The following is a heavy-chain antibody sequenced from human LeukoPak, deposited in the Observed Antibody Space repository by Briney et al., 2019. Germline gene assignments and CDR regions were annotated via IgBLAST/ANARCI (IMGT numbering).Heavy chain of an antibody. V-gene: IGHV4-4*09. CDR1: GGSISSYY. CDR2: IFSSGSA. D-gene: IGHD3-22*01. J-gene: IGHJ4*02. CDR3: ARRSSDSTGLWAFDY. Sequence: SETLSLTCTVSGGSISSYYWSWIRKPPGKGLEWIRYIFSSGSANYNPSLESRVTISLDRSRKQFSLKLKSVSAADTAVYYCARRSSDSTGLWAFDYWGQGTLVTVSS.